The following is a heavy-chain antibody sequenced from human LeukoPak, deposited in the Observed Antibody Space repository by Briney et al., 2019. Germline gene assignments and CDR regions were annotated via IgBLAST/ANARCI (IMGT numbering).Heavy chain of an antibody. CDR1: GGTFSRYA. D-gene: IGHD5-12*01. J-gene: IGHJ4*02. V-gene: IGHV1-69*01. CDR2: IIPIFGTA. CDR3: ARAYSGYDFLDY. Sequence: SEKVSCKASGGTFSRYAISWVRQAPGQGLEWMGGIIPIFGTANYAQKFQGRVTITADESTSTAYMEVSSLRSEDTAVYYCARAYSGYDFLDYWGQGILVTVS.